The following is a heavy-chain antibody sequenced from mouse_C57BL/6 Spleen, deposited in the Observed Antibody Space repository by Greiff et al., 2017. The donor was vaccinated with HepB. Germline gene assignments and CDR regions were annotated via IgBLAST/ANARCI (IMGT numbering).Heavy chain of an antibody. CDR3: ARDWDVGY. CDR2: ISSGSSTI. Sequence: EVQLVESGGGLVKPGGSLKLSCAASGFTFSDYGMHWVRQAPEKGLEWVAYISSGSSTIYYADTVKGRFTISRDNAKNTRFLQVTSLGAEDTAMYYCARDWDVGYWGQGTTLTVSS. CDR1: GFTFSDYG. V-gene: IGHV5-17*01. J-gene: IGHJ2*01. D-gene: IGHD4-1*01.